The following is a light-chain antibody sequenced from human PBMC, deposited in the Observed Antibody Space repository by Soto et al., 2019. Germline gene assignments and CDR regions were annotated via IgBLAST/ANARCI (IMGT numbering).Light chain of an antibody. CDR3: QQYGSSPWT. J-gene: IGKJ1*01. Sequence: DIVLTQSPGTLSLSPGERATLSCRASQSVSSDYLAWYQQKSGQTPRLLIYIASSRAPGIPDRFSGRGSGTPVTPTISRVEPEDFAVYYCQQYGSSPWTFGQGNKVEI. CDR2: IAS. V-gene: IGKV3-20*01. CDR1: QSVSSDY.